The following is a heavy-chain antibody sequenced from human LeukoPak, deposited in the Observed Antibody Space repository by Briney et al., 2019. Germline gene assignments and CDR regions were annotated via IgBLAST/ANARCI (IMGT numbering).Heavy chain of an antibody. V-gene: IGHV1-18*01. Sequence: ASVKVSCKASGYTFTSYGISWVRQAPGQGLEWMGWISAYNGNTNYAQKLQGRVTMTTDTSTSTAYMELRSLRSDDTAVYYCARDIPNPYYYDSSGYSELDYWGQGTLVTVSS. CDR2: ISAYNGNT. CDR3: ARDIPNPYYYDSSGYSELDY. CDR1: GYTFTSYG. J-gene: IGHJ4*02. D-gene: IGHD3-22*01.